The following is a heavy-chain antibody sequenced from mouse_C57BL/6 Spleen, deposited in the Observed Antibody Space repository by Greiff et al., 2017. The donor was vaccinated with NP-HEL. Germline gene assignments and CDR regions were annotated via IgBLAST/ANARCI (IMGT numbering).Heavy chain of an antibody. Sequence: QVQLQQPGAELVKPGASVKMSCKASGYTFTSYWMHWVKQRPGQGLEWIGEIDPSDSYTNYNQKFKGKSTLTVDKSSSTAYMQLSSLTSEDSAVYYCARSRSYDYDHNYYAMDYWGQGTSVTVSS. D-gene: IGHD2-4*01. CDR1: GYTFTSYW. J-gene: IGHJ4*01. V-gene: IGHV1-69*01. CDR3: ARSRSYDYDHNYYAMDY. CDR2: IDPSDSYT.